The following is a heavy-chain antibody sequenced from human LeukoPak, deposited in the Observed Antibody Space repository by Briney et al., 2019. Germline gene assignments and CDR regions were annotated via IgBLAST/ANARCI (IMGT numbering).Heavy chain of an antibody. CDR2: INPNSGDT. CDR1: GYTFTGYY. D-gene: IGHD6-6*01. J-gene: IGHJ5*02. V-gene: IGHV1-2*02. Sequence: ASVKVSCKASGYTFTGYYMHWVRQAPGQGLEWMGWINPNSGDTNYAQKFQGRVTMTRDTSIRTAYMELSRLRSDDTAVYYCAREYSTSSTNWFDPWGQGTLVTVSS. CDR3: AREYSTSSTNWFDP.